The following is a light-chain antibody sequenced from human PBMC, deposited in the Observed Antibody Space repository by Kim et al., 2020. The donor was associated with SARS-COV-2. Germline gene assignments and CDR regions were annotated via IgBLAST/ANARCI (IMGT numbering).Light chain of an antibody. V-gene: IGLV1-47*01. CDR2: RNN. CDR3: AAWDDSLSGHWV. Sequence: ELTQPPSASGTPGQRVTISCSGSSSNIGSNYVYWYQQLPGTAPKLLIYRNNQRPSGVPDRFSGSKSGTSASLAISGLRSEGEADYYCAAWDDSLSGHWVFGGGTQLTVL. CDR1: SSNIGSNY. J-gene: IGLJ3*02.